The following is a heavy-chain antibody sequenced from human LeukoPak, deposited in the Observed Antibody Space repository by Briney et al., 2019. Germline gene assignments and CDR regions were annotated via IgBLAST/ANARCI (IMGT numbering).Heavy chain of an antibody. CDR2: LTNDAFNK. D-gene: IGHD6-19*01. CDR1: GFTFNNYD. J-gene: IGHJ3*02. V-gene: IGHV3-30*18. CDR3: AKSEEGAWSDAFDI. Sequence: PGSSLRLSCAASGFTFNNYDMHWVRQAPGKGLEWVAVLTNDAFNKFYADSVKGRFTSSRENSKNTLSLQMNSLRTEDTAMYYCAKSEEGAWSDAFDIWGQGTMVTVSP.